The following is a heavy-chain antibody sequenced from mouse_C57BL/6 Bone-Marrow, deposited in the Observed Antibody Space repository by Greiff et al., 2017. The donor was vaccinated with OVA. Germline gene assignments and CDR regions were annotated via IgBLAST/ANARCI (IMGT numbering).Heavy chain of an antibody. CDR2: IRNKANGYTT. CDR1: GFTFTDYY. CDR3: SRSSTMVTTFWYFHV. Sequence: VQLKQSGGGLVQPGGSLSLSCAASGFTFTDYYMSWVRQPPGKALEWLGFIRNKANGYTTEYSASVKGRFTISRDNSQSILYLKMNALRAEDSATYYCSRSSTMVTTFWYFHVWRTGPTVTVSS. D-gene: IGHD2-2*01. V-gene: IGHV7-3*01. J-gene: IGHJ1*03.